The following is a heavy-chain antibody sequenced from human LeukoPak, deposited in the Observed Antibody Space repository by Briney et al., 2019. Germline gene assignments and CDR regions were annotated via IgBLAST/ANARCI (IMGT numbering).Heavy chain of an antibody. CDR1: GFTFSSLW. J-gene: IGHJ4*02. CDR2: INQDGSQK. Sequence: GGSLRLSCAGSGFTFSSLWIGWVRQAPGKGLEWVAHINQDGSQKYYVDSVEGRFAISRDNAKNSLYLQMNSLRAEDTAIYCARWRSQQSEFDLWGQGTLATISS. V-gene: IGHV3-7*01. D-gene: IGHD3-3*01. CDR3: ARWRSQQSEFDL.